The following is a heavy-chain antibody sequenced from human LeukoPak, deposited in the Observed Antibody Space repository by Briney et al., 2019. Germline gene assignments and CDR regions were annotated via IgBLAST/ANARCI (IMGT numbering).Heavy chain of an antibody. CDR3: ARGASYCSSTSCHLTG. D-gene: IGHD2-2*01. CDR1: GGSISSGGYY. CDR2: IYYSGST. Sequence: SETLSLTCTVSGGSISSGGYYWSWIRQHPGKDLEWIGYIYYSGSTYYNPSLKSRVTISVDTSKNQFSLKLSSVTAADTAVYYCARGASYCSSTSCHLTGWGQGTLVTVSS. V-gene: IGHV4-31*03. J-gene: IGHJ4*02.